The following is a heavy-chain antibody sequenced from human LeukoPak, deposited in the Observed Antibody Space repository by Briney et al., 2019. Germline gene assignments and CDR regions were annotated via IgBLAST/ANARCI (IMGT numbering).Heavy chain of an antibody. CDR3: GRGQFYGDYEDY. V-gene: IGHV4-31*11. CDR2: IYYSGNT. J-gene: IGHJ4*02. CDR1: GVSMSSGTYY. D-gene: IGHD4-17*01. Sequence: SETLSLTCAVSGVSMSSGTYYWKWIRQHPGKGLEWVGCIYYSGNTFYNPSLESRITISLDTSKNQFSLRLTSVTPADTAVYYCGRGQFYGDYEDYWGQGTLVTVSS.